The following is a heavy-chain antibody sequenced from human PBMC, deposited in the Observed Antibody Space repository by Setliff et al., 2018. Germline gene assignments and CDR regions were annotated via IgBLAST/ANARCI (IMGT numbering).Heavy chain of an antibody. CDR1: GYTFTGYY. V-gene: IGHV1-2*04. D-gene: IGHD3-10*01. CDR3: ARAVGRWFGDHTRGYFDY. CDR2: INPNSGGT. Sequence: ASVKVSCKASGYTFTGYYMHWVRQAPGQGLEWMGWINPNSGGTNYAQKFQGWVTMTRGTSISTASMELSRLRSDDTAVYYCARAVGRWFGDHTRGYFDYWGQGTLVTVSS. J-gene: IGHJ4*02.